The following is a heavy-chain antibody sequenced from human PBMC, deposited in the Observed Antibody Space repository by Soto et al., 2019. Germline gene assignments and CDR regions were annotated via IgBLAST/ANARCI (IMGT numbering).Heavy chain of an antibody. V-gene: IGHV1-18*01. CDR3: ARDMSPGTTRGSYYCMDV. J-gene: IGHJ6*04. Sequence: SVKVSCKGSGYIFTNYGITWVRQAPGQGLEWLGWSSAYYGFTNYAQKLHGRVTMTTCICRRTAYMVLSSLLSDDTAEYNCARDMSPGTTRGSYYCMDVCGKWNTVTVGS. D-gene: IGHD4-17*01. CDR1: GYIFTNYG. CDR2: SSAYYGFT.